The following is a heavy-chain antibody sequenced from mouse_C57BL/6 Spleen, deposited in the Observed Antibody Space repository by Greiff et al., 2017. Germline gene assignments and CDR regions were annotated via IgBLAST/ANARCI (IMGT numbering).Heavy chain of an antibody. J-gene: IGHJ4*01. CDR2: IRLKSDNYAT. Sequence: EVKLVESGGGLVQPGGSMKLSCVASGFTFSNYWMNWVRQSPEKGLEWVAQIRLKSDNYATNYAESVKGRFTISRDDSKSSVYLQMNNLRAEDTGIYYCTGAYYYGSSYAMDYWGQGTSVTVSS. CDR3: TGAYYYGSSYAMDY. D-gene: IGHD1-1*01. V-gene: IGHV6-3*01. CDR1: GFTFSNYW.